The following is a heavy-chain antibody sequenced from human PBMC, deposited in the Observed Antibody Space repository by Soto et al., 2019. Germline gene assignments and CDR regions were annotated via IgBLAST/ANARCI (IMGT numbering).Heavy chain of an antibody. CDR1: GISLSTSGVG. V-gene: IGHV2-5*01. CDR2: IYWNYDK. Sequence: QITVKGSGPTLVKPTQTLTLTCSLSGISLSTSGVGLGWIRQTPGKALEWLAVIYWNYDKHYSPSLNSRLTITKDTSKSQAVLTMTNMHPVDTATYYCARRLAIRPVFAFDVWGQGTVVTVSS. D-gene: IGHD6-6*01. CDR3: ARRLAIRPVFAFDV. J-gene: IGHJ3*01.